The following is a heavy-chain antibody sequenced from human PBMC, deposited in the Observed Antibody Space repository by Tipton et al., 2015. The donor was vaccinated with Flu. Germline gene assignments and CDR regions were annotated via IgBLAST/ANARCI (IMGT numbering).Heavy chain of an antibody. V-gene: IGHV4-59*08. CDR1: SGSISSNY. Sequence: TLSLTCTVSSGSISSNYWSWIRQPPGKGLEWIGFIYYSGATNYNPSLKSRVAMSVDTSKNQFSLKLNSVTAADTAVYYCARQWGGFYDSSGYYHVGDVFDIWGQGTMVTVSS. CDR3: ARQWGGFYDSSGYYHVGDVFDI. D-gene: IGHD3-22*01. J-gene: IGHJ3*02. CDR2: IYYSGAT.